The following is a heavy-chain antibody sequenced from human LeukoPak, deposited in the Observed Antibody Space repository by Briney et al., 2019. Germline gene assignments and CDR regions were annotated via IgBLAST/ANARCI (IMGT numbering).Heavy chain of an antibody. J-gene: IGHJ4*02. V-gene: IGHV3-23*01. Sequence: PGGSLRLSCAASGFTFSSHSMAWVRQAPGKGLEWVSAIRGSGDTALYADSVKGRFTISRDNFKNIVYLEMNSLRAEDTATYYCAKVTWESRPPDCNSWGQGTLVTVSS. D-gene: IGHD6-6*01. CDR1: GFTFSSHS. CDR2: IRGSGDTA. CDR3: AKVTWESRPPDCNS.